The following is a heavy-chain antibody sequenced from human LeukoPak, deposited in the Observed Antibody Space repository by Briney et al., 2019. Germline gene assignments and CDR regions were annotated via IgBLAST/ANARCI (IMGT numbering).Heavy chain of an antibody. J-gene: IGHJ4*02. D-gene: IGHD2-2*01. CDR2: IDPRSTYI. V-gene: IGHV3-21*01. CDR3: ARAPTVLVGYCSSSSCQADY. CDR1: GFTFRSYS. Sequence: GGSLRLSCAASGFTFRSYSMNWVRQAPGKGLEWGSAIDPRSTYIYYADSVKGRFTISRDNAENSLYLQMNSLRVEDTAVYYCARAPTVLVGYCSSSSCQADYWGQGTLVTVSS.